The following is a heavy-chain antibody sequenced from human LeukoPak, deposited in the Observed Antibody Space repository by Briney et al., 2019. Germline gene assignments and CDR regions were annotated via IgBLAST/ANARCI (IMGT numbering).Heavy chain of an antibody. Sequence: GASVKVSCKASGYTFTSYAMHWVRQAPGQRLEWMGWINAGNGNTKYSQKFQGRVTITRDTSASTAYMELSSLRSEDTAVYYCARYYDSSGYRFDYWGQGTLVIVSS. CDR2: INAGNGNT. CDR1: GYTFTSYA. CDR3: ARYYDSSGYRFDY. J-gene: IGHJ4*02. V-gene: IGHV1-3*01. D-gene: IGHD3-22*01.